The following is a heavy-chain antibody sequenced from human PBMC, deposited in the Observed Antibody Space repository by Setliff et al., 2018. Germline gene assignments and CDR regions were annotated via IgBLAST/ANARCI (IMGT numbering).Heavy chain of an antibody. CDR3: GRDVFDFRTGQGGP. CDR2: SYSDGRT. Sequence: GGSLRLSCEASGFTFKTYEMIWVRQAPGKGLEWVSVSYSDGRTNYADSVKGRFTISRDNAKNSLSLQMNGLRAEDTSVYYCGRDVFDFRTGQGGPWGQGTLVTVSS. D-gene: IGHD3-3*01. J-gene: IGHJ5*02. V-gene: IGHV3-48*03. CDR1: GFTFKTYE.